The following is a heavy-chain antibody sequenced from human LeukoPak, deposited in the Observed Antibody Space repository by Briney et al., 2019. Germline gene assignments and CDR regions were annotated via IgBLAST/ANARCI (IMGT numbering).Heavy chain of an antibody. Sequence: GASLLLSCAACGFTISSYAMCWVRQAPGKGLGWVSAISGSGGSTYYAASVKGRFTISRDTSKNTLYLQMNSLRAEDRAVYYCAKWEVVAWGQGTLVTVSS. CDR2: ISGSGGST. J-gene: IGHJ5*02. CDR1: GFTISSYA. CDR3: AKWEVVA. D-gene: IGHD2-2*01. V-gene: IGHV3-23*01.